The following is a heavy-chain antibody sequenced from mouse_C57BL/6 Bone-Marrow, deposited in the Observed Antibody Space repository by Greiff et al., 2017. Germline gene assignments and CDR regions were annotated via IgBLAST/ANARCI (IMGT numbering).Heavy chain of an antibody. CDR3: ARRRYSFAY. V-gene: IGHV1-81*01. J-gene: IGHJ3*01. CDR1: GYTFTSYG. CDR2: SYPRSGNT. Sequence: LVESGAELARPGASVKLSCKASGYTFTSYGISWVKQRTGQGLEWIGESYPRSGNTYYNEKFKGKATLTAEKSSSTADMELRSLTSEDSAVYLGARRRYSFAYWGQGTRVTVSA. D-gene: IGHD1-1*01.